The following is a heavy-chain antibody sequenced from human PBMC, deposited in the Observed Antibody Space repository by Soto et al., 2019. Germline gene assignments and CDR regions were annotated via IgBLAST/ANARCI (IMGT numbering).Heavy chain of an antibody. J-gene: IGHJ4*02. D-gene: IGHD1-26*01. CDR2: ISGSGGST. CDR3: ATGYSGSYYGVFDY. Sequence: EVQLLESGGGLIQPGGSLRLSCAASGFTFSSYALNWVRQAPGKGLEWVSTISGSGGSTYYADSVKGRFTISRDNSKNTLYLQLNSLRAEDTAIYYCATGYSGSYYGVFDYWGQGTLVTVSS. V-gene: IGHV3-23*01. CDR1: GFTFSSYA.